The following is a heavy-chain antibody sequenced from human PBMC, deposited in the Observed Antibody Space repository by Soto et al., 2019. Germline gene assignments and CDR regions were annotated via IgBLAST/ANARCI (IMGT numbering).Heavy chain of an antibody. Sequence: LSLTCAVYGGSFSGYYWSWIRQPPGKGLEWIGEINHSGSTNYNPSLKSRVTISVDTSKNQFSLKLSSVTAADTAVYYCARGTFITMVRGVRGGGWFDPWGQGTLVTVSS. CDR1: GGSFSGYY. V-gene: IGHV4-34*01. J-gene: IGHJ5*02. CDR3: ARGTFITMVRGVRGGGWFDP. CDR2: INHSGST. D-gene: IGHD3-10*01.